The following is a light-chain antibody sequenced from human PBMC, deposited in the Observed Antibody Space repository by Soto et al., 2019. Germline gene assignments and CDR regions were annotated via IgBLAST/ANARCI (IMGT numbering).Light chain of an antibody. Sequence: QSALTQPPSASGSPGQSVTISCTGTSSDVGGYNYVSWYQQHPGKAPKVMIYEVSKRPSGVPDRFSGSKSGHTASLTVSGLQAEDEADYDCSSYAGSNNILVFGGGTKLTVL. V-gene: IGLV2-8*01. CDR2: EVS. CDR3: SSYAGSNNILV. J-gene: IGLJ3*02. CDR1: SSDVGGYNY.